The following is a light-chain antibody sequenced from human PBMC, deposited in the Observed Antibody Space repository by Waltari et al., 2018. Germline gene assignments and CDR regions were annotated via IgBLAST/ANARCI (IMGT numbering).Light chain of an antibody. CDR3: NSRDSSGNLVV. J-gene: IGLJ2*01. CDR1: SLRSDY. V-gene: IGLV3-19*01. CDR2: GKN. Sequence: SSELTQDPAVSVALGQTVRITCQGNSLRSDYASWYQQKPGQAPVLVLYGKNNRPSGIPDRFSGSSSGNTASLTITGAQAEDEADYYCNSRDSSGNLVVFGGGTKLTVL.